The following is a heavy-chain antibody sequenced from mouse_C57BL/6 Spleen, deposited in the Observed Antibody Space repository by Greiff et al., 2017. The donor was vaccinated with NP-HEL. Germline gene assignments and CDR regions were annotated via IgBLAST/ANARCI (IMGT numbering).Heavy chain of an antibody. V-gene: IGHV5-17*01. CDR3: ARSGPLDGYYPYAMDY. CDR1: GFTFSDYG. D-gene: IGHD2-3*01. Sequence: EVQGVESGGGLVKPGGSLKLSCAASGFTFSDYGMHWVRQAPEKGLEWVAYISSGSSTIYYADTVKGRFTISRDNAKNTLFLQMTSLRSEDTAMYYCARSGPLDGYYPYAMDYWGQGTSVTVSS. J-gene: IGHJ4*01. CDR2: ISSGSSTI.